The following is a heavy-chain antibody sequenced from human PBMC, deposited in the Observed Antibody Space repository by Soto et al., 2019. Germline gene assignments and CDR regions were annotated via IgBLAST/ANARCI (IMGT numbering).Heavy chain of an antibody. CDR2: ISDGGNNK. V-gene: IGHV3-30*18. Sequence: QVQLVESGGGVVQPGKSLTVSCAASGFIFSNSGMHWFRQAPGKGLEWVAVISDGGNNKHYRDSVKGRFTFSRDNFKNTLSIHLYSLRADDTAIYYCVKSLVSCGNSCWVDYWGQGTLVTVSS. CDR3: VKSLVSCGNSCWVDY. J-gene: IGHJ4*02. CDR1: GFIFSNSG. D-gene: IGHD2-21*01.